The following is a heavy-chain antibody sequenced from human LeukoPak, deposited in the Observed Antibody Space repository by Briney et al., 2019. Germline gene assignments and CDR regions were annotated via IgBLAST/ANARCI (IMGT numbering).Heavy chain of an antibody. D-gene: IGHD4-17*01. J-gene: IGHJ4*02. CDR3: ARDLGASTVIFFDY. CDR2: ISESGGST. CDR1: GFTFSSHT. V-gene: IGHV3-23*01. Sequence: PGGSLRLSCAASGFTFSSHTMTWVRQAPGKGLEWVSCISESGGSTYYADSVKGRFTISRDNSKNTLHLQVNSLRAEDAAVYYCARDLGASTVIFFDYWGQGTLVTVSS.